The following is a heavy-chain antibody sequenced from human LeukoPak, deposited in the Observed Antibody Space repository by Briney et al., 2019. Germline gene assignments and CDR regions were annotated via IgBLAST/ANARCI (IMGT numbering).Heavy chain of an antibody. CDR1: GLTFDDYA. D-gene: IGHD4-17*01. Sequence: GRSLRLSCAASGLTFDDYAMHWVRQAPGKGPEWVSGISWNSGSIGYADSVKGRFTISRDNAKNSLYLQMNSLRAEDTALYYCAKWDYGDSSDYWGQGTLVTVSS. J-gene: IGHJ4*02. CDR3: AKWDYGDSSDY. V-gene: IGHV3-9*01. CDR2: ISWNSGSI.